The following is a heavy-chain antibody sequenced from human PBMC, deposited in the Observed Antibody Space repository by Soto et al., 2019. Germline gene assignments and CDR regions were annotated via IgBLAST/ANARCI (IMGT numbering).Heavy chain of an antibody. CDR3: TRGVMATITFYYYGMDV. J-gene: IGHJ6*02. Sequence: EVQLVESGGGLVQPGGSLKLSCAAPGFTFSGSAMHWVRQASGKGLEWVGRIRSKANSYATAYAASVKGRFTISRDDSKNTAYLQMNSLKTEDTAVYYCTRGVMATITFYYYGMDVWGQGTTVTVSS. CDR2: IRSKANSYAT. CDR1: GFTFSGSA. D-gene: IGHD5-12*01. V-gene: IGHV3-73*02.